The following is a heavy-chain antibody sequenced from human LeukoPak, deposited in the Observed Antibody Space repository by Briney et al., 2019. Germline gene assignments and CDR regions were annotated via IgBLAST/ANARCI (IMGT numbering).Heavy chain of an antibody. Sequence: GGSLRLSCAASGLTFSSYWMYWVRQAPGKGLVWVSRINSDGTSTSNADSVKGRFTISRDNAKNTLYLQMNSLRAEDTAVYYCARDHGYSGYDWANYAFDIWGQGTMVTVSS. CDR1: GLTFSSYW. V-gene: IGHV3-74*01. CDR3: ARDHGYSGYDWANYAFDI. CDR2: INSDGTST. D-gene: IGHD5-12*01. J-gene: IGHJ3*02.